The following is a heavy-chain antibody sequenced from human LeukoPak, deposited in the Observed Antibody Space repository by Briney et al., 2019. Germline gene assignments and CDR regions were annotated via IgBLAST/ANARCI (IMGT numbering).Heavy chain of an antibody. V-gene: IGHV3-23*01. CDR2: ISDSGGRT. CDR3: AKRGVVIRVILVGFHKEAYYFDS. Sequence: PGGSLRLSCAVSGITLSNYGMSWVRQARGKGLEWVAGISDSGGRTNYADSVKGRFTISRDNPRNTLYRQMNSLRAEDTAVYFCAKRGVVIRVILVGFHKEAYYFDSWGQGALVTVSS. CDR1: GITLSNYG. J-gene: IGHJ4*02. D-gene: IGHD3-22*01.